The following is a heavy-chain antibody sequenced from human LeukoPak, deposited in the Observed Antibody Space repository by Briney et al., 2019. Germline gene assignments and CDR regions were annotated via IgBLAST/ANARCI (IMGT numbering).Heavy chain of an antibody. CDR1: GYTFTSHA. CDR3: ARNRKYGDYVHEESWFDP. V-gene: IGHV7-4-1*02. Sequence: ASVKVSCKASGYTFTSHAMNWVRQAPGQGLEWMGWINTNTGNPTYAQGFTGRFVFSLDTSVSTAYLQISSLKAEDTAVHYCARNRKYGDYVHEESWFDPWGQGTLVTVSS. J-gene: IGHJ5*02. D-gene: IGHD4-17*01. CDR2: INTNTGNP.